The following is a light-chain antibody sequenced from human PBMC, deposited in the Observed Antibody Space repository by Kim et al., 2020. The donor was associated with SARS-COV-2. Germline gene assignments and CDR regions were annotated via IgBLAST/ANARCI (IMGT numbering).Light chain of an antibody. V-gene: IGLV1-44*01. Sequence: GQRVTVSCSGSRSNIGSNPVNWFQQVPGTAPKLLIFNDNRRPSGVPDRVSGSKSDTSASLAIGGLQSEDEALYFCAAWDHSLKGWVFGGGTQVTVL. CDR2: NDN. CDR1: RSNIGSNP. J-gene: IGLJ3*02. CDR3: AAWDHSLKGWV.